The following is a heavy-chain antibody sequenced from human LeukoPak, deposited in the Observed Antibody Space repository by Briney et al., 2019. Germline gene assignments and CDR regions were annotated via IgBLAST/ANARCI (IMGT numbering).Heavy chain of an antibody. CDR1: GGSFSGYY. Sequence: SETLSLTCAVYGGSFSGYYWSWIRQPPGKGLEWIGEINHSGSTNYNPSLKSRVTISVDTSKNQFSLKLSSVTAADTAVYYCALQGPITIFGVVNYAFDIWGQGTMVTVSS. V-gene: IGHV4-34*01. CDR2: INHSGST. CDR3: ALQGPITIFGVVNYAFDI. J-gene: IGHJ3*02. D-gene: IGHD3-3*01.